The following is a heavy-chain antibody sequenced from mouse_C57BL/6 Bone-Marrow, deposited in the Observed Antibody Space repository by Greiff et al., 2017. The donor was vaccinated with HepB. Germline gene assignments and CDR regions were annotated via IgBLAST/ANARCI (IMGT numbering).Heavy chain of an antibody. CDR2: IRLKSDNYAT. Sequence: EVKVEESGGGLVQPGGSMKLSCVASGFTFSNYWMNWVRQSPEKGLEWVAQIRLKSDNYATHYADSVKGRFTISRDDSKSSVYLQMNNLRAEDTGIYYCPGYYLDYWGQGTTLTVSS. CDR1: GFTFSNYW. V-gene: IGHV6-3*01. CDR3: PGYYLDY. J-gene: IGHJ2*01.